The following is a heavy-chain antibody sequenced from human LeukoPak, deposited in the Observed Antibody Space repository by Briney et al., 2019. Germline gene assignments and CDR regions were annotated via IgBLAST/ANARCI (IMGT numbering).Heavy chain of an antibody. CDR2: INSNSGGT. Sequence: ASVKVSCKASGYTFTAYYIHWVRQAPGHGLEWMGCINSNSGGTNYAQKFQGRVTMTRDTSISTAYMELSRLRSDDTAVYYCARDTDSYGDYLGWGQGTLVTVSS. V-gene: IGHV1-2*02. CDR3: ARDTDSYGDYLG. J-gene: IGHJ4*02. CDR1: GYTFTAYY. D-gene: IGHD4-17*01.